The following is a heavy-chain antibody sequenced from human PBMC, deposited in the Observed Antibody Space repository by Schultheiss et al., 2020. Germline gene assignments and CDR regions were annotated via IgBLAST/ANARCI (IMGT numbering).Heavy chain of an antibody. J-gene: IGHJ4*02. CDR1: GFTVSSNY. Sequence: GGSLRLSCAASGFTVSSNYMSWVRQAPGKGLEWVSVIYSGGSTYYADSVKGRFTISRDNAKNSLYLQMNSLRAEDTAVYYCARAAGRLPLLGYWGQGTLVTVSS. CDR2: IYSGGST. D-gene: IGHD3-10*01. CDR3: ARAAGRLPLLGY. V-gene: IGHV3-53*01.